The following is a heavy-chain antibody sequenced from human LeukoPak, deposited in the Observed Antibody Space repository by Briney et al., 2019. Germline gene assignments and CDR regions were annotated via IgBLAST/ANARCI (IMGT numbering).Heavy chain of an antibody. CDR1: GGSISSYY. D-gene: IGHD3-22*01. V-gene: IGHV4-59*01. CDR3: ARGPHGYYDSSGYWSY. Sequence: PSETLSLTCTVSGGSISSYYWSWIRQPPGKGLEWIGYIYYSGSTNYNPSLKSRVTISVDTSKNQFSLKLSSVTAADTAVYYCARGPHGYYDSSGYWSYWGQGTLVTVSS. CDR2: IYYSGST. J-gene: IGHJ4*02.